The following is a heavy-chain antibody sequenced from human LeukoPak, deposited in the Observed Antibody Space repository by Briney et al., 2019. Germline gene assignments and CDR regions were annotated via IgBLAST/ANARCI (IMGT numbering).Heavy chain of an antibody. D-gene: IGHD2-2*01. CDR3: ARERDTSFDY. J-gene: IGHJ4*02. CDR1: GFTFSSYA. Sequence: PGRSLRLSCAASGFTFSSYAMHWVRQAPGKGLEWVAVISYDGSNKYYADSVKGRFTISRDNFKNTLYLQMNSLRAEDTAVYYCARERDTSFDYWGQGTLVTVSS. V-gene: IGHV3-30*04. CDR2: ISYDGSNK.